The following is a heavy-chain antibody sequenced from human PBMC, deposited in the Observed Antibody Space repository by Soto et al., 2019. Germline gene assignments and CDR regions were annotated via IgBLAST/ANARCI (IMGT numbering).Heavy chain of an antibody. Sequence: GESLKISCQSSGYSFSNFWIAWVRQMPGEGLEWLGIIYPDDSDTRYSPSFLGQVTISADKSIKTTYLQWSSLKASDTAIYFCASSVLVTSTMNYFDLWGQGTLVTVSS. CDR2: IYPDDSDT. D-gene: IGHD2-8*02. V-gene: IGHV5-51*01. J-gene: IGHJ4*02. CDR1: GYSFSNFW. CDR3: ASSVLVTSTMNYFDL.